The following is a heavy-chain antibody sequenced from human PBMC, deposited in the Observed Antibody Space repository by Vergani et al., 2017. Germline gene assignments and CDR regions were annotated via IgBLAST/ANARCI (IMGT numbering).Heavy chain of an antibody. Sequence: EVQLVESGGGLVQPGGSLRLSCAASGSTFSSYAMNWVRQAPGKGLEWVSYISRSSSTIYYADSVKGRFTISRDNAKNSLHLQMNNLRAEDTAVYYCARQSRDVFCTNGVCPLGYWAQGALVTVSS. CDR1: GSTFSSYA. J-gene: IGHJ4*02. CDR3: ARQSRDVFCTNGVCPLGY. V-gene: IGHV3-48*01. D-gene: IGHD2-8*01. CDR2: ISRSSSTI.